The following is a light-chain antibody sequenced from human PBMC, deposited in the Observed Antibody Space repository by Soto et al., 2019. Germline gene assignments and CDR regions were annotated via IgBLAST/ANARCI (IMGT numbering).Light chain of an antibody. Sequence: EIVMTQSPPTLSVSPVESATLXLRASQSVSSDLAWYQQKPGQAPRLLTYYTSTRATGFPARFSGGGSGTEFTLTISSLQSEDSAFYYCQQYNKWPITFGQGTRLEIK. V-gene: IGKV3-15*01. CDR2: YTS. J-gene: IGKJ5*01. CDR3: QQYNKWPIT. CDR1: QSVSSD.